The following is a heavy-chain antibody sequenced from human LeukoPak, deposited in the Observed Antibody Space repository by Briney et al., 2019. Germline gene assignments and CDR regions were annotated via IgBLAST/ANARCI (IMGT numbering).Heavy chain of an antibody. CDR3: SRGDRRDY. CDR2: IDSSGGYM. CDR1: GSTFNTYS. V-gene: IGHV3-21*06. J-gene: IGHJ4*02. Sequence: GGSLRLSCEASGSTFNTYSMNWARQAPGKGLEWVSSIDSSGGYMFYADSVKGRFIISRDNAKDSLYLQMNSLRVEDTAVYYCSRGDRRDYWGQGTLVTVSS.